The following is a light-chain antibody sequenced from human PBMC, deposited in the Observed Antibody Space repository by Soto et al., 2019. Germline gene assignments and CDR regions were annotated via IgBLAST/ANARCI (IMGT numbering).Light chain of an antibody. V-gene: IGLV3-21*02. CDR1: NIGSKS. J-gene: IGLJ1*01. CDR3: HVWDNVGDHYV. Sequence: SYELAQPPSVSVAPGQTARLACAVNNIGSKSVHWYQQRPRQAPVLVVYDDTDRPSGIPERFSGANSGNTATLTISRVEAGDEADYYCHVWDNVGDHYVFGPGTKVTVL. CDR2: DDT.